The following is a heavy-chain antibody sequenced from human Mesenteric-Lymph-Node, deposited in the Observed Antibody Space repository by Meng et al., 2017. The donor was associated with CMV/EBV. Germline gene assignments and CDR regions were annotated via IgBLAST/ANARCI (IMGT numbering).Heavy chain of an antibody. CDR1: DGSMNNYY. Sequence: GSLRLSCSVSDGSMNNYYWSWIRQPPGKGLEWIGYIYYSGSTNYNPSLKSRVTISVDTSKNQFSLKLSSVTAADTAVYYCARSPFGYCSSTSCYTNPYYFDYWGQGTLVTVSS. V-gene: IGHV4-59*01. J-gene: IGHJ4*02. CDR2: IYYSGST. CDR3: ARSPFGYCSSTSCYTNPYYFDY. D-gene: IGHD2-2*02.